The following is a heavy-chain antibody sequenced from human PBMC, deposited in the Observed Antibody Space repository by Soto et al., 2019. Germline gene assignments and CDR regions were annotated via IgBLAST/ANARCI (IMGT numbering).Heavy chain of an antibody. CDR3: ARAIGSMDTAMVWVAWLDP. V-gene: IGHV1-18*01. CDR2: ISAYNGNT. CDR1: GYTFTSYG. J-gene: IGHJ5*02. D-gene: IGHD5-18*01. Sequence: GASVKVSCKASGYTFTSYGISWVRQAPGQGLEWMGWISAYNGNTNYAQKLQGRVTMTTDTSTSTAYMELRSLRSDDTAVYYCARAIGSMDTAMVWVAWLDPWGQGTLVTVSS.